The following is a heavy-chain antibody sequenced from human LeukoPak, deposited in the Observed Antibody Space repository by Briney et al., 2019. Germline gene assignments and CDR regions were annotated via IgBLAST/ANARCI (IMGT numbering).Heavy chain of an antibody. V-gene: IGHV3-30*02. CDR2: IHYGGSNE. D-gene: IGHD5-18*01. CDR1: GFSFRTHD. J-gene: IGHJ6*03. CDR3: AKDGGNRGYSFGQGGDYFYYMDV. Sequence: PWGSLRLSCSASGFSFRTHDMSWVRKAPGRGLELVALIHYGGSNESYVDSVKGRFTISRDNSKNKLYLQMNSLKPEDTAVYYCAKDGGNRGYSFGQGGDYFYYMDVWGKGTTVTVSS.